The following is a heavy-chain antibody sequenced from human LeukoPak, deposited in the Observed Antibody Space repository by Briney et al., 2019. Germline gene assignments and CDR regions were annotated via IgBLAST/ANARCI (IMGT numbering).Heavy chain of an antibody. Sequence: GGSLRLSCAACGFTFSSYGMHWVRQAPGKGLEWVAFIRYDGTNKYYADSVKGRFTISRDNSKNTLYLQMNSLRAEDTAVYYCAKDRAAAFDYWGQGTLVTVSS. CDR1: GFTFSSYG. D-gene: IGHD2-15*01. V-gene: IGHV3-30*02. J-gene: IGHJ4*02. CDR3: AKDRAAAFDY. CDR2: IRYDGTNK.